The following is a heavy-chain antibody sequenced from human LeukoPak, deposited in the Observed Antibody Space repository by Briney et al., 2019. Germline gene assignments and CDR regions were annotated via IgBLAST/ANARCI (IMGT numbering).Heavy chain of an antibody. CDR1: GGTFSSYA. D-gene: IGHD2-2*02. V-gene: IGHV1-69*13. CDR3: AREGCSSTSCYTKYFDY. Sequence: ASVKVSYKASGGTFSSYAISWVRQAPGQGLEWMGGIIPIFGTANYAQKFQGRVTITADESTSTAYMELSSLRSEDTAVYYCAREGCSSTSCYTKYFDYWGQGTLVTVST. J-gene: IGHJ4*02. CDR2: IIPIFGTA.